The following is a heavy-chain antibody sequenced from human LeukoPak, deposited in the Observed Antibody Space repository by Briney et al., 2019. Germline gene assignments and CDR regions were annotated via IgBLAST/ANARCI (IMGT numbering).Heavy chain of an antibody. CDR3: ARDVQQWLVLHGGDY. Sequence: PGGSLRLSCAASGFTFSSYGMHWVRQAPGKGLEWVAVIWYDGSNKYYADSVKGRFTISRDNSKNTLYLQMNSLRAEDTAVYYCARDVQQWLVLHGGDYWGQGTLVTVSS. CDR2: IWYDGSNK. J-gene: IGHJ4*02. CDR1: GFTFSSYG. V-gene: IGHV3-33*01. D-gene: IGHD6-19*01.